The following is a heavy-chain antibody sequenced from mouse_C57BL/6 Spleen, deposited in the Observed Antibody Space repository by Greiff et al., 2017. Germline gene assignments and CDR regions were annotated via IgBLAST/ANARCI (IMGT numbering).Heavy chain of an antibody. V-gene: IGHV1-69*01. CDR3: ARPLYYGGYYAMDG. CDR1: GYTFTSYW. Sequence: VKLQQPGAELVMPGASVKLSCKASGYTFTSYWMHWVKQRPGQGLEWIGEIDPSDSYTNYNQKFKGKSTLTVDKSSSTAYMQLSSLTSEDSAVYYCARPLYYGGYYAMDGRSQGTSVTVTS. J-gene: IGHJ4*01. D-gene: IGHD1-1*01. CDR2: IDPSDSYT.